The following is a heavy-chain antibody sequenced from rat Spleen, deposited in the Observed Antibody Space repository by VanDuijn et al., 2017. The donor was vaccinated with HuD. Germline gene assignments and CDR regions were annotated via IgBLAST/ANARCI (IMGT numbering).Heavy chain of an antibody. Sequence: EVQLVESGGGLVQPGRSLKLSCVASGFTFNNYWMTWIRQAPGKGLEWVATIIYDGSSTYYRDSVKGRFTISRDNAKSTLYLQMDSLRSEDTATYYCAREGGTTTFDYWGQGVMVTVSS. CDR3: AREGGTTTFDY. D-gene: IGHD1-10*01. V-gene: IGHV5-31*01. J-gene: IGHJ2*01. CDR2: IIYDGSST. CDR1: GFTFNNYW.